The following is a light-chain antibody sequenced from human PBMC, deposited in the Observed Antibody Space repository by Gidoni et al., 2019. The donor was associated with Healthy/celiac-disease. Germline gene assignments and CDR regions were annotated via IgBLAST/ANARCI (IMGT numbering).Light chain of an antibody. Sequence: ELLLTQSPATLSLSPGERATLSCRASQSVSSYLAWYQQKPGQAPRLLIYDASTRATGIPARFSGSGSGTDFTLTISSLEPEDFAVYYCQQRSNWPPKYTFGQGTKLEIK. V-gene: IGKV3-11*01. CDR3: QQRSNWPPKYT. J-gene: IGKJ2*01. CDR2: DAS. CDR1: QSVSSY.